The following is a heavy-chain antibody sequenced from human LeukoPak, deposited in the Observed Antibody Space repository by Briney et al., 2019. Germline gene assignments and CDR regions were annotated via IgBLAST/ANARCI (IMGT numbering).Heavy chain of an antibody. J-gene: IGHJ6*02. CDR3: ARFCLSRACYADYYYAMDV. V-gene: IGHV3-21*01. D-gene: IGHD2-2*01. CDR1: RFTFSSYS. Sequence: GGSLRLSCAASRFTFSSYSMHWVRQAPGKGLEWVSSISSSSSYIYYADSVKGRFTISRDNAKNSLYLQMNSLRAEDTAVYYCARFCLSRACYADYYYAMDVWGQGTTVTVSS. CDR2: ISSSSSYI.